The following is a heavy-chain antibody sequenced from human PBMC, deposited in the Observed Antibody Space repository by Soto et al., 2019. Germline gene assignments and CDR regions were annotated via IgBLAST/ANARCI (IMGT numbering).Heavy chain of an antibody. Sequence: GESLKISCKGSGYSFTSYWIGWVCQMPGKGLEWMGIIYPGDSDTRYSPSFQGQVTISADKSISTAYLQWSSLKASDTAMYYCATLRIAVAGPDYFDYWGQGTLVTVSS. D-gene: IGHD6-19*01. CDR3: ATLRIAVAGPDYFDY. CDR2: IYPGDSDT. J-gene: IGHJ4*02. CDR1: GYSFTSYW. V-gene: IGHV5-51*01.